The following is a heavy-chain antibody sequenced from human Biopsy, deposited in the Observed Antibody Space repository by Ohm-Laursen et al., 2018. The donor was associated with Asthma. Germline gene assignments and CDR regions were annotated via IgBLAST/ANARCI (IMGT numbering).Heavy chain of an antibody. Sequence: SVKVSCNTSGYTFNSAGITWVRQAPGQGLEWMGWISVYNGNTKVAQKLQDRVTMITDTSTSTAYMELRSLRSDDTAVYFCARAVDYSHYYGIDVWGQGTTVIVS. J-gene: IGHJ6*02. CDR3: ARAVDYSHYYGIDV. CDR2: ISVYNGNT. CDR1: GYTFNSAG. V-gene: IGHV1-18*01. D-gene: IGHD3-10*01.